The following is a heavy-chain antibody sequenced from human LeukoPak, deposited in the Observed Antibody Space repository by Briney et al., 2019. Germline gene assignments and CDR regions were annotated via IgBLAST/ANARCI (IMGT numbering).Heavy chain of an antibody. V-gene: IGHV4-31*03. J-gene: IGHJ4*02. D-gene: IGHD6-19*01. CDR2: IFYSGST. CDR3: ARGSSGWPDY. Sequence: SETLSLTCTVSGGSISSGGYYWSWIRQHPGEGLEWIGYIFYSGSTYYNPSLKSRVTISVDTSKNQFSLKLSSVTAADTAVYYCARGSSGWPDYWGQGTLVTVSS. CDR1: GGSISSGGYY.